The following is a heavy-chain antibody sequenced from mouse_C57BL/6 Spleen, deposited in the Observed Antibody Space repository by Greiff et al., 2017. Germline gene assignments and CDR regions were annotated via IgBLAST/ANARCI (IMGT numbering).Heavy chain of an antibody. D-gene: IGHD6-1*01. V-gene: IGHV1-15*01. CDR2: IDPETGGT. CDR3: TSPPGASRAWFAY. CDR1: GYTFTDYE. Sequence: QVQLQQSGAELVRPGASVTLSCKASGYTFTDYEMHWVKQTPVHGLEWIGAIDPETGGTAYNQKFKGKAILTADKSSSTAYMELRSLTSEDSAVYYCTSPPGASRAWFAYWGQGTLVTVSA. J-gene: IGHJ3*01.